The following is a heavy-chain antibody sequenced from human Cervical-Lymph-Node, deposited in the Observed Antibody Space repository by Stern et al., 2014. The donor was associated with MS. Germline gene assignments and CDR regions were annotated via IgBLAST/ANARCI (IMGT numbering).Heavy chain of an antibody. CDR2: IIPIFGRV. CDR3: ARGELKEGLVRGMDV. V-gene: IGHV1-69*01. CDR1: GGTFSSYA. D-gene: IGHD1-26*01. J-gene: IGHJ6*02. Sequence: MQLVESGAEVKKPGASVKVSCKASGGTFSSYAISWVRQAPGQGLEWMGGIIPIFGRVNYAQKFQGRVTITADESTSTADMELSSLRSEDTAVYYCARGELKEGLVRGMDVWGQGTTVTVSS.